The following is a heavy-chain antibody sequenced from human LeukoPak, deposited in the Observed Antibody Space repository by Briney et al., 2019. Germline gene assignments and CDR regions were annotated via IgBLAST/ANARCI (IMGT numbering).Heavy chain of an antibody. J-gene: IGHJ6*03. CDR1: GYTFTGYY. V-gene: IGHV1-2*02. CDR3: ATTPRAYYYDYYYMDV. Sequence: ASVKVSCKASGYTFTGYYMHWVRQAPGQGLEWMGWINPNSGGTNYAQKFQGRVTMTRDTSTSTVYMELSSLRSEDTAVYYCATTPRAYYYDYYYMDVWGKGTTVTISS. D-gene: IGHD3-10*01. CDR2: INPNSGGT.